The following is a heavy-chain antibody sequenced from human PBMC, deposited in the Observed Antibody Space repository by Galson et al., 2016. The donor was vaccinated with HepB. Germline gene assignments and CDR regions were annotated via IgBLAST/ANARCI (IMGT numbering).Heavy chain of an antibody. V-gene: IGHV3-23*01. CDR2: IRAGGGDT. D-gene: IGHD5-24*01. Sequence: SLRLSCAVSELSIISSAMSWVRQAPGKGLEWVSSIRAGGGDTYYPDSMKGRFTTSRDNSKNTLYLQMNSLRADDTAVYYCAIHPAMATPNLLGQGTLVTVSS. CDR1: ELSIISSA. J-gene: IGHJ5*02. CDR3: AIHPAMATPNL.